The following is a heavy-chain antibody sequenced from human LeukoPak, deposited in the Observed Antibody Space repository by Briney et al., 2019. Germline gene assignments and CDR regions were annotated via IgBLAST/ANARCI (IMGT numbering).Heavy chain of an antibody. CDR2: MQYDGSNK. J-gene: IGHJ4*02. Sequence: GGSLRLSCAASGFTFRTYGMHWARQAPGKGLEWVAYMQYDGSNKQYADSVKGRFSISRDNSKNTLYLQMNSLRPEDTAVYYCAKDVVGQQWPENYWGQGTLVTVSS. CDR1: GFTFRTYG. D-gene: IGHD6-19*01. CDR3: AKDVVGQQWPENY. V-gene: IGHV3-30*02.